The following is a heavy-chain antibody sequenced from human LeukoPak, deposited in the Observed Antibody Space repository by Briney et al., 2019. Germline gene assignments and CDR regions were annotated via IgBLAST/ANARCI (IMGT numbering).Heavy chain of an antibody. CDR1: GGSISSGGYY. J-gene: IGHJ3*02. CDR3: ARDRKYYDSSGQDAFDI. CDR2: IHYSGST. V-gene: IGHV4-31*03. D-gene: IGHD3-22*01. Sequence: SQTLSLTCTVSGGSISSGGYYWSWIRQHPGKGLEWIGYIHYSGSTYYNPSLKSRVTISVDTSKNQFSLKLSSVTAADTAVYYCARDRKYYDSSGQDAFDIWGQGTMVTVSS.